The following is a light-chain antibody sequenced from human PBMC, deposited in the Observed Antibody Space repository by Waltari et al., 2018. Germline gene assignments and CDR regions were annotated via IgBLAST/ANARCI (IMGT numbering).Light chain of an antibody. V-gene: IGLV2-14*01. J-gene: IGLJ3*02. CDR2: DVT. CDR1: SSDVGRYNY. Sequence: QSALTQPASVSGSPGQSITISCTGTSSDVGRYNYVSWYQQHPGKVPKLLIFDVTNRPSGVSHRSSGSKSGNTASLTISGLQAEDESDYYCCSFTTRSTWVFGGGTKLTVL. CDR3: CSFTTRSTWV.